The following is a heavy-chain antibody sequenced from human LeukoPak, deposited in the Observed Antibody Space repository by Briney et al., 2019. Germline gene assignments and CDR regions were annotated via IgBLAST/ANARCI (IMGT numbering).Heavy chain of an antibody. Sequence: GASVKVSCKASGYTFTSYDINWVRQATGQGLEWMGWMNPNSGNTGYAQKFQGRVTMTRNTSISTAYMELSSLRSEDTAVYYCARVSGELRYFDWLYYFDYWGQGTLVTVSS. CDR1: GYTFTSYD. CDR2: MNPNSGNT. D-gene: IGHD3-9*01. J-gene: IGHJ4*02. CDR3: ARVSGELRYFDWLYYFDY. V-gene: IGHV1-8*01.